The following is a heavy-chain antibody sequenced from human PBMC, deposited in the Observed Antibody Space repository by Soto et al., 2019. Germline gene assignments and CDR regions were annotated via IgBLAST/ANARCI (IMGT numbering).Heavy chain of an antibody. Sequence: QVQLQQSGPGLVKPSQTLSLTCAISGDSVSSNSAAWNWIRQSPSRGLEWLGRTYYRSKWYNDSAVSVKSRITITPVKSKNQFSLQLNSVTPEDTAVYYCARDSSSWKRRSPNFDYWGQGTLVTVSS. D-gene: IGHD6-13*01. V-gene: IGHV6-1*01. CDR2: TYYRSKWYN. CDR1: GDSVSSNSAA. CDR3: ARDSSSWKRRSPNFDY. J-gene: IGHJ4*02.